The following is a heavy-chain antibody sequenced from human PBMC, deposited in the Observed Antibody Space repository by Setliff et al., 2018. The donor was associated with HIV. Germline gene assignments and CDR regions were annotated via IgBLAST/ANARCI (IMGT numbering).Heavy chain of an antibody. D-gene: IGHD3-10*02. V-gene: IGHV4-59*12. Sequence: SETLSLTCSVSGGSISTYHWSWIRQPPGKGLEWIGYIYKSGSTNYSPSLKSRVTISVDTSKNQFSLKLSSVTAADTAVYYCARGPMSDYFYYYYMDVWGKGTTVTVSS. CDR3: ARGPMSDYFYYYYMDV. J-gene: IGHJ6*03. CDR2: IYKSGST. CDR1: GGSISTYH.